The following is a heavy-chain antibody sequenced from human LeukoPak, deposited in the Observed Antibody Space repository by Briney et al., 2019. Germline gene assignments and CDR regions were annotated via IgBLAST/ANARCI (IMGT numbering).Heavy chain of an antibody. Sequence: GASVKVSCKASGYTFTSYYMHWVRQAPGQGLEWMGIINPSGGSTSYAQKFQGRVTMTRDMSTSTVYMELSSLRSEDTAVYYCARGGFWSGYLPRADRVYLVDYWGQGTLVTVSS. CDR1: GYTFTSYY. D-gene: IGHD3-3*01. CDR2: INPSGGST. V-gene: IGHV1-46*01. CDR3: ARGGFWSGYLPRADRVYLVDY. J-gene: IGHJ4*02.